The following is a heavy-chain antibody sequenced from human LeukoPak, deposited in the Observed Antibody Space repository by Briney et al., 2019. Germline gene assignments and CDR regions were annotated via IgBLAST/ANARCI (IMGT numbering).Heavy chain of an antibody. Sequence: VASVKVSCKASGGTFSSYAISWVRQAPGQGLEWMGRIIPIFGTANYAQKFQGRVTTTTDESTSTAYMELSSLRSEDTAVYYCARVAPSSSWYTAFDIWGQGTMVTVSS. J-gene: IGHJ3*02. CDR3: ARVAPSSSWYTAFDI. CDR2: IIPIFGTA. CDR1: GGTFSSYA. D-gene: IGHD6-13*01. V-gene: IGHV1-69*05.